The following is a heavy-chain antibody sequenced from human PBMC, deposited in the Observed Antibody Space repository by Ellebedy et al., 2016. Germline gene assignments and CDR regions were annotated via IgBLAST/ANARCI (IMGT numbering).Heavy chain of an antibody. CDR2: ISWNGGST. CDR1: GFKFHEYT. Sequence: GGSLRLXCAASGFKFHEYTMHWFRQPPGKGLEWVSLISWNGGSTYYADSVKGRFTISRDKSRNSLYLQMDTLRTEDTALYYCAKDRYDFWSGYYLTDYWGQGTLVTVSS. CDR3: AKDRYDFWSGYYLTDY. J-gene: IGHJ4*02. D-gene: IGHD3-3*01. V-gene: IGHV3-43*01.